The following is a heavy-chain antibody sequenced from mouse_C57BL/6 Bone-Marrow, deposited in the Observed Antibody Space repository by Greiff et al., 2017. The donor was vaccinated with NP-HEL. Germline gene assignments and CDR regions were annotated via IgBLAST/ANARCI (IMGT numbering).Heavy chain of an antibody. Sequence: VPLQQPGAELVKPGASVKLSCKASGYTFTTYWVQWVKQRPGQGLEWIGEIDPSDSYTNYNQKFKGKATLTVDTSSSTAYMQLSSLTSEDSAVYYCARKAYYGRSYEFAYWGQGTLVTVSA. V-gene: IGHV1-50*01. CDR3: ARKAYYGRSYEFAY. D-gene: IGHD1-1*01. J-gene: IGHJ3*01. CDR2: IDPSDSYT. CDR1: GYTFTTYW.